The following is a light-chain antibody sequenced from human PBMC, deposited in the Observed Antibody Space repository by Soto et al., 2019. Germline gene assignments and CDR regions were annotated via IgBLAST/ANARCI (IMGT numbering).Light chain of an antibody. Sequence: DIVMTQTPLSSPFTLGQAASISCRSSQSLVHNDGNTYLSWFQQRPGQPPRLLIYKVSDRFSGVPDRFSGSGAGTDFTLTISRVEAEDVSVYYGMPATQSTLTFGQGTKVKI. CDR3: MPATQSTLT. CDR2: KVS. J-gene: IGKJ1*01. V-gene: IGKV2-24*01. CDR1: QSLVHNDGNTY.